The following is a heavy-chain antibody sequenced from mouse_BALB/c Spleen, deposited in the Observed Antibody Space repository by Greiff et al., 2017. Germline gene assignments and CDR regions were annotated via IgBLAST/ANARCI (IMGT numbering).Heavy chain of an antibody. CDR2: IWAGGST. CDR3: ARDAIYYYGSSYVDY. J-gene: IGHJ4*01. CDR1: GFSLTSYG. Sequence: VKLMESGPGLVAPSQSLSITCTVSGFSLTSYGVHWVRQPPGKGLEWLGVIWAGGSTNYNSALMSRLSISKDNSKSQVFLKMNSLQTDDTAMYYCARDAIYYYGSSYVDYWGQGTSVTVSS. V-gene: IGHV2-9*02. D-gene: IGHD1-1*01.